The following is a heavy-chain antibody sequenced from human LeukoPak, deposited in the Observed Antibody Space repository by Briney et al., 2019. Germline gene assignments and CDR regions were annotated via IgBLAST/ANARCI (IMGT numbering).Heavy chain of an antibody. J-gene: IGHJ4*02. CDR3: AKDSGPRFDY. CDR1: GGSISRYY. CDR2: IFYTGST. Sequence: SETLSLTCTVPGGSISRYYWSWIRQTPGKGLQWIGYIFYTGSTNYNPSLKSRVTISVDTSKNQFSLKLKFVTAADTGVYYCAKDSGPRFDYWGQGTLVTVSS. V-gene: IGHV4-59*01. D-gene: IGHD6-19*01.